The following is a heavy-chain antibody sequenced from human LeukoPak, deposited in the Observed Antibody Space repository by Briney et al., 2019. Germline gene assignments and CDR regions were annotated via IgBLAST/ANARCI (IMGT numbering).Heavy chain of an antibody. CDR2: IYYSGST. CDR1: GGSISTYY. J-gene: IGHJ4*02. V-gene: IGHV4-59*01. CDR3: ARGTYSYGYYFDY. D-gene: IGHD5-18*01. Sequence: SETLSLTCTVSGGSISTYYWSWIRQPPGRGLEWIGYIYYSGSTNYNPSLKSRVTISVDTSKNQFSLKLSSVTAADTAVYYCARGTYSYGYYFDYWGQGTLVTVSS.